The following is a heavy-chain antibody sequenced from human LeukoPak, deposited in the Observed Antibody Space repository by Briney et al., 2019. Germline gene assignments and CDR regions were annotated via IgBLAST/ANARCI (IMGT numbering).Heavy chain of an antibody. CDR1: GFTFSDYY. Sequence: GGSLRLSCAASGFTFSDYYMSWIRQAPGKGLEWVANIKQDGSEKYYVDSVKGRFTISRDNAKNSLYLQMNSLRVEDTAVYYCAKDSRSGWYGGNFQQWGQGTLVTVSS. D-gene: IGHD6-19*01. J-gene: IGHJ1*01. CDR2: IKQDGSEK. V-gene: IGHV3-7*03. CDR3: AKDSRSGWYGGNFQQ.